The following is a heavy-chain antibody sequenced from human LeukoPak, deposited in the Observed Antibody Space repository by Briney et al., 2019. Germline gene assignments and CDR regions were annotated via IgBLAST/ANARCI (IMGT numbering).Heavy chain of an antibody. V-gene: IGHV3-33*06. CDR3: AKDPRPYGGSTYYFDY. CDR1: GFTFSHYG. J-gene: IGHJ4*02. Sequence: AGGSLRLSCATSGFTFSHYGMHWVRQAPGKGLEWVAVIWSDGTNRYYGDPVKGRFTISRDNFQRTVYLQMNSLRAEDTAVYYCAKDPRPYGGSTYYFDYWGQGTLVTVSS. CDR2: IWSDGTNR. D-gene: IGHD5-12*01.